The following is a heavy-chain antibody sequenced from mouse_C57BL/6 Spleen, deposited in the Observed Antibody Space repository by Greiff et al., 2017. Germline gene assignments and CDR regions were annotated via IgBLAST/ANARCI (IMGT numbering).Heavy chain of an antibody. CDR1: GYTFTSYW. J-gene: IGHJ2*01. Sequence: VQLQQPGAELVKPGASVKVSCKASGYTFTSYWMHWVKQRPGQGLEWIGRIHPSDSDTNSNQKFKGKATLTVDKSSSTAYRQLSSLTSEDSAVYYCAIPITTVVATDYWGQGTTLTVSS. V-gene: IGHV1-74*01. CDR3: AIPITTVVATDY. CDR2: IHPSDSDT. D-gene: IGHD1-1*01.